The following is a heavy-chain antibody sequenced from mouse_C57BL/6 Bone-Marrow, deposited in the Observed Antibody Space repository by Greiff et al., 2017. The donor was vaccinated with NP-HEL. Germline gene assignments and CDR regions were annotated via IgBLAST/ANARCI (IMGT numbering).Heavy chain of an antibody. CDR2: INPGSGGT. V-gene: IGHV1-54*01. Sequence: QVQLQQSGAELVRPGTSVKVSCKASGYAFTNYLIEWVKQRPGQGLEWIGVINPGSGGTNYNEKFKGKATLTADKSSSTAYMQLSSLTSEDSVVYFCARGDGYGYWGQGTTLTVSS. D-gene: IGHD2-2*01. CDR3: ARGDGYGY. J-gene: IGHJ2*01. CDR1: GYAFTNYL.